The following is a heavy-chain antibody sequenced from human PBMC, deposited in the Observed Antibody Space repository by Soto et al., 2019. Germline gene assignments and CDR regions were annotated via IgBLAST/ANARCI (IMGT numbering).Heavy chain of an antibody. D-gene: IGHD6-19*01. V-gene: IGHV3-53*02. J-gene: IGHJ3*02. CDR1: GFTVSSNF. CDR2: MYSGGGT. CDR3: ARGVNKCSCWGSDALDI. Sequence: EVQLVETGGGLIQPGGSLRLSCAASGFTVSSNFMIWGRQAPGKWLEWVSVMYSGGGTYYADSVKGRFTISRDNSKNTLYLQRTSLRFEDTAVFYWARGVNKCSCWGSDALDIWCQGTKVIVSS.